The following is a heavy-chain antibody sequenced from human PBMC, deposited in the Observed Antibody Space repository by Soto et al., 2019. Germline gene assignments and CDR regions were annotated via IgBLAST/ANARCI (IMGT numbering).Heavy chain of an antibody. J-gene: IGHJ4*02. CDR1: GFLFSDYV. CDR2: ISDSGDST. D-gene: IGHD2-21*01. V-gene: IGHV3-23*01. CDR3: ARKNVVVLVKYGFL. Sequence: PGGSLRLSCAASGFLFSDYVMSWVRQAPGKGLEWVSSISDSGDSTYSADSVKGRFTISRDNSKDTLYLQMNSLRAEDTAVYYCARKNVVVLVKYGFLWGQVTLVTVSS.